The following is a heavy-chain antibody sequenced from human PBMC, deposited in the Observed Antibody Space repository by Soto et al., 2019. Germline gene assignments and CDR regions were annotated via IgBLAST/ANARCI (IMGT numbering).Heavy chain of an antibody. V-gene: IGHV1-18*01. CDR1: GYTFTSHG. J-gene: IGHJ6*02. D-gene: IGHD3-10*01. Sequence: ASVKVSCKASGYTFTSHGISWVRQAPGQGLEWMGWISTYSGHTDSAQKLQDRVTMTTDTSTTTAFMELRSLRSDDTAVYYCARGTTSGYGLDVWGQGTTVTVSS. CDR2: ISTYSGHT. CDR3: ARGTTSGYGLDV.